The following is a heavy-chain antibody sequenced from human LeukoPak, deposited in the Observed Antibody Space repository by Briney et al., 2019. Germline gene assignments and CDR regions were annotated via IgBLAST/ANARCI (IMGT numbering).Heavy chain of an antibody. CDR1: GYSFTNYW. CDR2: IYPGESDT. J-gene: IGHJ4*02. V-gene: IGHV5-51*01. Sequence: GESLKISCKGSGYSFTNYWIGWVRQMPGKGLEWMGIIYPGESDTRYSPSFQGQVTISADKSISTAYLQWSSLKASESAMYYCAKGSKYYLFDYWGQGTLVTVYS. D-gene: IGHD2/OR15-2a*01. CDR3: AKGSKYYLFDY.